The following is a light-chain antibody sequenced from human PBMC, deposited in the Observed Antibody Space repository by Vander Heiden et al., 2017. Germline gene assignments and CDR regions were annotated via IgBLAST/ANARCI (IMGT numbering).Light chain of an antibody. CDR1: QSVSSN. CDR3: QQYNNWPPGT. Sequence: EIVMTQSPATLSLSPGQRATLSCSARQSVSSNLAWYQQKPGQAPRLLIYGASARATGIPARFSGSGSETEFTLSISSLQSEDFAIYYCQQYNNWPPGTFGGGTKVEIK. J-gene: IGKJ4*01. V-gene: IGKV3-15*01. CDR2: GAS.